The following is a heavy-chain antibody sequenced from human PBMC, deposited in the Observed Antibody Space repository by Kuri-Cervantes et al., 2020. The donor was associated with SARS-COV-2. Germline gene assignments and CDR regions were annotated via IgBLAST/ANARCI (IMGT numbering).Heavy chain of an antibody. CDR1: GDTFTYRF. Sequence: SVKVSCKASGDTFTYRFLHWVRQAPGQAPEWMGWITPFNGNTKYAQKFQDSVTITRDRSMNTAYMELSSLRSEDTAMYYCARSGPGAISREDGALDIWGQGTMVTVSS. D-gene: IGHD4/OR15-4a*01. CDR2: ITPFNGNT. V-gene: IGHV1-45*02. J-gene: IGHJ3*02. CDR3: ARSGPGAISREDGALDI.